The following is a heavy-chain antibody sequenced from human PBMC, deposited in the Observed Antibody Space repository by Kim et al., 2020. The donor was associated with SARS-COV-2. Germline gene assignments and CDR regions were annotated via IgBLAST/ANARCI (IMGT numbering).Heavy chain of an antibody. V-gene: IGHV6-1*01. Sequence: AESVKSRITISPDTAMNPFSLQLKSVTPEDTAVYYCARDLPETSSLGFDYWGQGTLVTVSS. D-gene: IGHD6-13*01. CDR3: ARDLPETSSLGFDY. J-gene: IGHJ4*02.